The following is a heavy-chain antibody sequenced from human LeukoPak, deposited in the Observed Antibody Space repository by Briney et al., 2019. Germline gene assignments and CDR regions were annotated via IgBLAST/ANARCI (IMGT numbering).Heavy chain of an antibody. J-gene: IGHJ4*02. CDR1: GYSFTGYY. CDR3: ARRAFGSTHGDY. V-gene: IGHV1-2*02. D-gene: IGHD3-10*01. CDR2: INPNSGGT. Sequence: AASVKVSCKASGYSFTGYYMHWVRQAPGQGLEWMGWINPNSGGTNYAQKFQGRVTMTRDTSISTAYMELSRLRSDDTAVYYCARRAFGSTHGDYWGQGTLVTVSS.